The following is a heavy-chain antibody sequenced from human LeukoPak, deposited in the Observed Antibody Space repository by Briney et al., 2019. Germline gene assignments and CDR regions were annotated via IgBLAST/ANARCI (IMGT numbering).Heavy chain of an antibody. CDR3: ARPFSTYGDYFDY. CDR1: GYSFTSYW. CDR2: IYPGDSDT. Sequence: GESLVISCKGSGYSFTSYWIGWVRQMPGKGLEWMGIIYPGDSDTRYSPSFQGQVTISADKSISTAYLQWSSLKASDTAMYYCARPFSTYGDYFDYWGQGTLVTVSS. J-gene: IGHJ4*02. D-gene: IGHD3-10*01. V-gene: IGHV5-51*01.